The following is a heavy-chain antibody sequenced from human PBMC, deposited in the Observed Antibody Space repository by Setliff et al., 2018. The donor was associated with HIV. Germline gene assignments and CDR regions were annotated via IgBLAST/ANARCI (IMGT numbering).Heavy chain of an antibody. Sequence: PGGSLRLSCAVSGFTFISYGMYWVRQAPGKGLEWVAFIRYDGSYRYYVDSVKGRFTISRDNSKNTMSLQVNSLRVEDTAIYYCAKMHTAMDPDTFDIWGQGTMVTVSS. CDR2: IRYDGSYR. V-gene: IGHV3-30*02. CDR1: GFTFISYG. CDR3: AKMHTAMDPDTFDI. J-gene: IGHJ3*02. D-gene: IGHD5-18*01.